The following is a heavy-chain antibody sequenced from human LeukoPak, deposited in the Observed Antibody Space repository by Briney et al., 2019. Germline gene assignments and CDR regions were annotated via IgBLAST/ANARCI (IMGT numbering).Heavy chain of an antibody. V-gene: IGHV4-4*07. D-gene: IGHD2-2*01. Sequence: SETLSLTCTVSGGSITNYYWSWIRQPAGKGLEWVGRIYSSGSTNYNPSLKSRVTISVDTSKNQFSLHLSSVTAADTAVYYCARVGCSNSYCYVPGMDYWGQGTLVTVSS. J-gene: IGHJ4*02. CDR3: ARVGCSNSYCYVPGMDY. CDR1: GGSITNYY. CDR2: IYSSGST.